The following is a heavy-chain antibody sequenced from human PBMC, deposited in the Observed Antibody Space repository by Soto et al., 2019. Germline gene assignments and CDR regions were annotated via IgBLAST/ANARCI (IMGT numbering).Heavy chain of an antibody. Sequence: ASVKVSCKASGYTFTGYYMHWVRQAPGQGLEWMGWINPNSGGTNYAQKFQGRVTMTRDTSISTAYMELSRLRSDDTAVYYCARDLLGAVQQLVGKGYNWFDPWGQGTLVTVSS. CDR3: ARDLLGAVQQLVGKGYNWFDP. CDR2: INPNSGGT. J-gene: IGHJ5*02. D-gene: IGHD6-13*01. CDR1: GYTFTGYY. V-gene: IGHV1-2*02.